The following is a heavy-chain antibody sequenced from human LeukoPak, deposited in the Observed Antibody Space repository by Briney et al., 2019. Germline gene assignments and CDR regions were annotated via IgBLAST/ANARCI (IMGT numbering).Heavy chain of an antibody. CDR1: GGSFSGYY. CDR2: INHSGSA. CDR3: ARGLDYYDSSGYRLPALGY. Sequence: PSESLSLTCAVYGGSFSGYYWSWIRQPPGKGLEWIGEINHSGSANYNSTLKSRVTISVDTSKNQFSLKLSSVTAADTAVYYCARGLDYYDSSGYRLPALGYWGQGTLVTVSS. J-gene: IGHJ4*02. V-gene: IGHV4-34*01. D-gene: IGHD3-22*01.